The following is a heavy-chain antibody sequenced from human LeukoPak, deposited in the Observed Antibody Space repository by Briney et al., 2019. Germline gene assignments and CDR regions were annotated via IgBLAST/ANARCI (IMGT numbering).Heavy chain of an antibody. V-gene: IGHV3-21*01. D-gene: IGHD3-16*02. CDR1: GFIFSDNS. Sequence: PGGSLKLSCAASGFIFSDNSMTWVRQAPGKGLEWVSSISPSSSYIFYSDSLKGRFTISRDNAKNSLYLQMNSLRVEDTAVYYCVRHRTASDYWGLGALVTVSS. CDR3: VRHRTASDY. CDR2: ISPSSSYI. J-gene: IGHJ4*02.